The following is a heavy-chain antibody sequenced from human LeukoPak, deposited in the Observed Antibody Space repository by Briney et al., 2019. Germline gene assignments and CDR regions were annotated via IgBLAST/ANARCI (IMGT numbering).Heavy chain of an antibody. J-gene: IGHJ4*02. CDR3: ARVGYSGSPGDY. CDR2: ISSRSGSSI. CDR1: GFTFSDYW. Sequence: GGSLRLSCAASGFTFSDYWMSWVRQAPGKGLEWVSYISSRSGSSIYYGDSVKGRFTVSRDNAKNSVYLQLNSLRGEDTAVYYCARVGYSGSPGDYWGQGTLVTVSS. D-gene: IGHD1-26*01. V-gene: IGHV3-11*04.